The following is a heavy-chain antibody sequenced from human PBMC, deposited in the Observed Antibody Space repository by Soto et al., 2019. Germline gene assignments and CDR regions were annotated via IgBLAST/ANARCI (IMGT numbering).Heavy chain of an antibody. J-gene: IGHJ5*02. D-gene: IGHD6-13*01. CDR1: GGSISSSIYY. Sequence: SETMSLTCTVSGGSISSSIYYWCWIRQPPGKGLEWIGSIYYSGSTYYNPSLKSRVTISVDTSKNQFSLKLSSVTAADTAVYYCARQIAAAGKGPWFDPWGQGTLVTVSS. CDR2: IYYSGST. V-gene: IGHV4-39*01. CDR3: ARQIAAAGKGPWFDP.